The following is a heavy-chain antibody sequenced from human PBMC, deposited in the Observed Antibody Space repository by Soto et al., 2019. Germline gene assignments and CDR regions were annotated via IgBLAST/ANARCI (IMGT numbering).Heavy chain of an antibody. CDR1: GGTFSSYA. D-gene: IGHD6-13*01. CDR2: IIPIFGTA. V-gene: IGHV1-69*01. CDR3: IIAAADCDAFDI. Sequence: QVQLVQSGAEVKKPGSSVKVSCKASGGTFSSYAISWVRQAPGQGLEWMGGIIPIFGTANYAQKFQGRVTITADEATSTAYMELSRVRSEDTAVYYCIIAAADCDAFDIWGQGTMVTVSS. J-gene: IGHJ3*02.